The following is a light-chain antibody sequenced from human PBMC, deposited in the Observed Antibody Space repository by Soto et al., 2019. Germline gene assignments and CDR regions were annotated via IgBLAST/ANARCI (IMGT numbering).Light chain of an antibody. CDR1: SSDVGSYNY. Sequence: QSALTQPASVSGSPGQSITISCTGTSSDVGSYNYVSCYQQHPGKAPKLMIYEVSNRPSGVSNRFSGSKSGNTASLTISGLRAEDEADYYCSSYTSSSTPYVFGTGTKVTVL. J-gene: IGLJ1*01. CDR2: EVS. V-gene: IGLV2-14*01. CDR3: SSYTSSSTPYV.